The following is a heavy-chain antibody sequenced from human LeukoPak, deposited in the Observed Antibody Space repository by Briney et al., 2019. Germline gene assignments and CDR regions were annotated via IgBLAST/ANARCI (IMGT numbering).Heavy chain of an antibody. D-gene: IGHD1-26*01. CDR3: ARSGMVVPPPVFDY. J-gene: IGHJ4*02. CDR2: ISYDGSNK. CDR1: GFTFSSYA. Sequence: GGSLRLSCAASGFTFSSYAMHWVRQAPGKGLEWVAVISYDGSNKNYADSVKGRFTISRDNSKNTLYLQMNSLRAEDTAVYYCARSGMVVPPPVFDYWGQGTLVTVSS. V-gene: IGHV3-30*14.